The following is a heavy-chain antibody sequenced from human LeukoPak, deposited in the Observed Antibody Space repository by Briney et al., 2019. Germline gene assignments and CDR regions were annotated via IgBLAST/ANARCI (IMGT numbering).Heavy chain of an antibody. CDR2: LYSGGNT. CDR3: ARYDGGSGPFDY. J-gene: IGHJ4*02. Sequence: GVLGLSCAVSGFTVSSNYMSWVRQAPGKGLEWVSVLYSGGNTYYADSVKGRFTISRDNSKNTLYLQMNSLRAEDRAVYYCARYDGGSGPFDYWGQGTLVTVSS. CDR1: GFTVSSNY. V-gene: IGHV3-53*01. D-gene: IGHD3-10*01.